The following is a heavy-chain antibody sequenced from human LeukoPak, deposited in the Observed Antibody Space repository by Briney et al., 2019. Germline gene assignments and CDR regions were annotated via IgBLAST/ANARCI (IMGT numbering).Heavy chain of an antibody. CDR3: ASDRGYSSSWYRDYYYGMDV. D-gene: IGHD6-13*01. V-gene: IGHV1-69*04. J-gene: IGHJ6*02. CDR1: GGTFSSYA. Sequence: SVKVSCKASGGTFSSYAISWVRQAPGQGLEWMGRIIPILGIANYAQKFQGRVTITADKSTSTAYMELSSLRSEDTAVYYCASDRGYSSSWYRDYYYGMDVWGQGTTVTVSS. CDR2: IIPILGIA.